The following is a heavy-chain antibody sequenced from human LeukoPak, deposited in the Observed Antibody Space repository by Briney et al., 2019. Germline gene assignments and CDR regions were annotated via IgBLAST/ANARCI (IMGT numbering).Heavy chain of an antibody. Sequence: PSETLSLTCTVSGGSISSYYWSWIRQPPGKGLEWIGYIYYSGSTNYNPSLKSRVTISVDTSKNQFSLKLSSVTAADTAVYYCARSTLNSLLWWQSPPDWYFDLWGRGTLVTVSS. CDR1: GGSISSYY. J-gene: IGHJ2*01. CDR2: IYYSGST. CDR3: ARSTLNSLLWWQSPPDWYFDL. V-gene: IGHV4-59*01. D-gene: IGHD2-21*01.